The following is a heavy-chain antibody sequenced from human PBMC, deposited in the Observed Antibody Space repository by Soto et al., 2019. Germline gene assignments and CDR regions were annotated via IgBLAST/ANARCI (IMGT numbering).Heavy chain of an antibody. CDR2: IRYSGRT. V-gene: IGHV4-59*08. D-gene: IGHD2-21*02. J-gene: IGHJ4*02. CDR1: GGSISPYY. Sequence: QVQLQESGPGLVKPSETLSLTCTVSGGSISPYYWSWIRQSPGKGLEWIGHIRYSGRTNYNPSLNPSLKGRVTISADTSTNQFSQKLSSVPAADTAVYYCASAYCGGDCDLASFEYWGLGTLVTVSS. CDR3: ASAYCGGDCDLASFEY.